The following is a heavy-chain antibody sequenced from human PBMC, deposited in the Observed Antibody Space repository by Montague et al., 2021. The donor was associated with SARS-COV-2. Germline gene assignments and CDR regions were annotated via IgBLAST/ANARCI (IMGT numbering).Heavy chain of an antibody. D-gene: IGHD3-22*01. V-gene: IGHV4-34*01. CDR3: ARDSPNSSGYHVYFDL. Sequence: SETLSLTCAVHGTSFSGYYWNWIRQPPGKGLEWIGEINHGGSTKYSPSLKSRLTISADTSKSRFSLKLKSVTSADTAVYYCARDSPNSSGYHVYFDLWGRGTLVTVSS. J-gene: IGHJ2*01. CDR1: GTSFSGYY. CDR2: INHGGST.